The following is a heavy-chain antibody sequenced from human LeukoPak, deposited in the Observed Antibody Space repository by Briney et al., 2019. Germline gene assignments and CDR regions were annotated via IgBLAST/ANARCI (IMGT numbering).Heavy chain of an antibody. V-gene: IGHV3-7*03. CDR2: VKQDGSEK. D-gene: IGHD6-13*01. J-gene: IGHJ4*02. Sequence: GGSLRLSCAASGFTFSSYWMSWVRQAPGKGLEWVANVKQDGSEKYYVDSVKGRFTISRDNAKNSLYLQMNSLRAEDTAVYYCARDLMGIAYRGAFYYWGQGTLVTVSS. CDR3: ARDLMGIAYRGAFYY. CDR1: GFTFSSYW.